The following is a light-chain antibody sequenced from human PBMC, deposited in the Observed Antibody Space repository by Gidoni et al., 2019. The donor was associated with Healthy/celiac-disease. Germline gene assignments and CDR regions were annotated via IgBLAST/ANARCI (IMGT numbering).Light chain of an antibody. Sequence: QPVLTQPPSASASLGASVTLTCTLSSGYSNYKVDWYQQRPGKGPRFGRRVGTGGIVGSKGDGSPDRFSVLGSGLNRYLTIKNIQEEDESDYHCGADHGSGSNFVWVFGGGTKLTVL. V-gene: IGLV9-49*01. J-gene: IGLJ3*02. CDR1: SGYSNYK. CDR3: GADHGSGSNFVWV. CDR2: VGTGGIVG.